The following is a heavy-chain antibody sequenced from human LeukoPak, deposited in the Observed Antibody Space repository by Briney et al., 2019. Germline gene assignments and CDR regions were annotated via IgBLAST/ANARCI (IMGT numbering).Heavy chain of an antibody. V-gene: IGHV1-18*01. Sequence: GASVKVSCTASGYTFTSYGISWVRQAPGQGLEWMGWISAYNGNTNYAQKLQGRVTITTDTYKSTAYMELRSLRSDDTAVYYCARVAGAALDTRNDANWFDPWGQGTLVTVSS. CDR3: ARVAGAALDTRNDANWFDP. D-gene: IGHD6-13*01. J-gene: IGHJ5*02. CDR2: ISAYNGNT. CDR1: GYTFTSYG.